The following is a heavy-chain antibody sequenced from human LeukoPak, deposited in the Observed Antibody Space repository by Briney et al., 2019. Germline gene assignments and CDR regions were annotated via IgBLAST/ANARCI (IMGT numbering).Heavy chain of an antibody. CDR2: ISSSSSTI. J-gene: IGHJ4*02. D-gene: IGHD4-17*01. V-gene: IGHV3-48*02. CDR3: ARDRGSYGDYPPR. CDR1: GFTFSYYS. Sequence: PGGSLRLSCAASGFTFSYYSMNWVRQAPGKGLEWVSYISSSSSTIYYADSVKGRFTISRDNAKNSLYLQTNSLRDEDTAVYYCARDRGSYGDYPPRWGQGTLVTVSS.